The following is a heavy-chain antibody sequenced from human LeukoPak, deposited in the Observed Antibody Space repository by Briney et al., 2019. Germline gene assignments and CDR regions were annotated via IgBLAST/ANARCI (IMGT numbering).Heavy chain of an antibody. CDR1: GGSISSGGYS. CDR3: ARMGGYSGYATH. D-gene: IGHD5-12*01. Sequence: PSQTLSLTCAVSGGSISSGGYSWSWIRQPPGKGLEWIGYIYHSGSTYYNPSLKSRVTISVDRSKNQFSLKLSSVTAADTAVYYCARMGGYSGYATHWGQGTLVTVSS. CDR2: IYHSGST. V-gene: IGHV4-30-2*01. J-gene: IGHJ4*02.